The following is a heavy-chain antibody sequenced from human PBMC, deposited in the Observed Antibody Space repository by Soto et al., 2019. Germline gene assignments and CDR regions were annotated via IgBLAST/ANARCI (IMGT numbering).Heavy chain of an antibody. J-gene: IGHJ6*02. CDR1: GFTFSSYA. D-gene: IGHD6-6*01. CDR2: ISGSGGST. V-gene: IGHV3-23*01. Sequence: GGSLRLSCAASGFTFSSYAMSWVRQAPGKGLEWVSAISGSGGSTYYADSVKGRFTISRDNSKDTLYLQMNSLRAEDTAVYYCAKGAQLDNYYYYGMDVWGQGTTVTVSS. CDR3: AKGAQLDNYYYYGMDV.